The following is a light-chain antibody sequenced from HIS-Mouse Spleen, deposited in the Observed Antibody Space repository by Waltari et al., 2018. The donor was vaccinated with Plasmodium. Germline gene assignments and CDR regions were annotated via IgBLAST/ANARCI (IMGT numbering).Light chain of an antibody. J-gene: IGKJ1*01. Sequence: EIVMTQSPATLSVSPGERATLSCRASQSVSSTLAWYQQKPGQAPRLLIYGAATRATGIPARFSGSGSGTECTLTISSMQSEDCAVYYCQQYNNWPRGTFGQGTKVEIK. CDR1: QSVSST. CDR2: GAA. V-gene: IGKV3-15*01. CDR3: QQYNNWPRGT.